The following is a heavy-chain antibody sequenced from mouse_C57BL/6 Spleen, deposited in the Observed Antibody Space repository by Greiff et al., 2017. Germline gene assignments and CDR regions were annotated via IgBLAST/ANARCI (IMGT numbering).Heavy chain of an antibody. CDR1: GFSLTSYG. Sequence: VKLVESGPGLVAPSQSLSITCTVSGFSLTSYGVHWVRQPPGKGLEWLVVIWSDGSTTYNSALKSRLSISKENSKSQVFLKMNSLQTDDTAMYYCAREGSYYGYDESAMDYWGQGTSVTVSS. CDR2: IWSDGST. D-gene: IGHD2-9*01. V-gene: IGHV2-6*03. J-gene: IGHJ4*01. CDR3: AREGSYYGYDESAMDY.